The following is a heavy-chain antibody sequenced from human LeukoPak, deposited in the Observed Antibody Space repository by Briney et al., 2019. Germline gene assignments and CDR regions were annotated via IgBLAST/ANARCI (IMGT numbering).Heavy chain of an antibody. D-gene: IGHD1-1*01. V-gene: IGHV3-74*01. Sequence: GGSLRLTCAASGFTFSSNWMHWVRQAPGKGLVWVSRINSDGSSTTYADSVKGRFTISRDNAKNTLYLQMNCLRADDTAVYYCASSRYINNSGIGGQGTMVTVSS. CDR1: GFTFSSNW. J-gene: IGHJ3*02. CDR3: ASSRYINNSGI. CDR2: INSDGSST.